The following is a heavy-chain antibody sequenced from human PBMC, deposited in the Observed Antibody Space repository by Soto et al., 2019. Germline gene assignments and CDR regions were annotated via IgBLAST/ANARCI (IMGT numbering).Heavy chain of an antibody. Sequence: SETLSLTCTVSGGSISSGGYYWSWIRQHPGKGLEWIGYIYYSGSTYYNPSLKSRVTISVDTSKNQFSLKLSSVTAADTAVYYCARDVILIRGGGPYYYGMDVWGQGTTVTVSS. D-gene: IGHD3-10*01. CDR3: ARDVILIRGGGPYYYGMDV. V-gene: IGHV4-31*03. J-gene: IGHJ6*02. CDR2: IYYSGST. CDR1: GGSISSGGYY.